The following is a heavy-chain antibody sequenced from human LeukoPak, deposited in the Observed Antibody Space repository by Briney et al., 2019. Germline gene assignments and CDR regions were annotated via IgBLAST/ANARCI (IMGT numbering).Heavy chain of an antibody. Sequence: PSETLSLTCAVYGGSFSGYYCSWIRQPPGKGLEWIGEINHSGSTNYNPSLKSRVTISVDTSKNQFSLKLSSVTAADTAVYYCARGVSEQQLVRDFWFDPWGQGTLVTVSS. J-gene: IGHJ5*02. CDR2: INHSGST. CDR3: ARGVSEQQLVRDFWFDP. V-gene: IGHV4-34*01. CDR1: GGSFSGYY. D-gene: IGHD6-13*01.